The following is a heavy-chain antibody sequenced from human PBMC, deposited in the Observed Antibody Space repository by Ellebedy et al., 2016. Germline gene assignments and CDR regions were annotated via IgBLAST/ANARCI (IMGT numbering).Heavy chain of an antibody. CDR2: IYHSGST. CDR3: ARGRYSYGYYGGGHYYYGMDV. Sequence: GSLRLSXTVSGGSISSSSYYWGWIRQPPGKGLEWIGSIYHSGSTYYNPSLKSRVTISVDTSKNQFSLKLSSVTAADTAVYYCARGRYSYGYYGGGHYYYGMDVWGQGTTVTVSS. J-gene: IGHJ6*02. CDR1: GGSISSSSYY. D-gene: IGHD5-18*01. V-gene: IGHV4-39*07.